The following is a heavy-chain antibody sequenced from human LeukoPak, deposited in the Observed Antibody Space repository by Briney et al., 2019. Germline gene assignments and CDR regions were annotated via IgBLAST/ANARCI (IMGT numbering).Heavy chain of an antibody. J-gene: IGHJ4*02. CDR1: GYTFTGCY. CDR2: INPNSGGT. CDR3: ARDGDYYDSSGT. V-gene: IGHV1-2*02. D-gene: IGHD3-22*01. Sequence: ASVKVSCKASGYTFTGCYMHWVRQAPGQGLEWMGWINPNSGGTNYAQKFQGRVTMTRDTSISTAYMELSRLRSDDTAVYYCARDGDYYDSSGTWGQGTLVTVSS.